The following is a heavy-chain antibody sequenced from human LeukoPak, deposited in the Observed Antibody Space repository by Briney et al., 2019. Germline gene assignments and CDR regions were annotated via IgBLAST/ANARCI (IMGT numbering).Heavy chain of an antibody. CDR3: ARGVPTGIDYFDY. V-gene: IGHV3-7*01. Sequence: QSGGSLRLSCAASGFTFSSYAMSWVRQAPGKGLEWVANIKEDGSQKYYVDSVKGRFTISRDNAKNSLFLQMNSLRVDDTAVYYCARGVPTGIDYFDYWGQGLLVTVSS. J-gene: IGHJ4*02. CDR1: GFTFSSYA. D-gene: IGHD1-1*01. CDR2: IKEDGSQK.